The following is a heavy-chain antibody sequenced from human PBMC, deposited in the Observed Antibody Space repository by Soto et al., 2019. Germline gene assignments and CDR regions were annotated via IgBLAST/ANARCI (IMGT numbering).Heavy chain of an antibody. CDR3: ARVGSGSGSGLRY. J-gene: IGHJ4*02. D-gene: IGHD6-19*01. CDR1: GFTFSSYE. CDR2: ISSSGSTI. Sequence: EVQLVESRGGLVQPGGSLRLSCAASGFTFSSYEMNWVRQAPGKGLEWVSYISSSGSTIYYADSVKGRFTISRDNAKNSLYLQMNSLRAEDTAVYYCARVGSGSGSGLRYWGQGTLVTVSS. V-gene: IGHV3-48*03.